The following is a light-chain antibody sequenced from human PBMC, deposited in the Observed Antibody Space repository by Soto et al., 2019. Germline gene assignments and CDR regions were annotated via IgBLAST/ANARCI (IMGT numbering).Light chain of an antibody. CDR3: QQYNSYRRT. CDR1: QSISSW. CDR2: KAS. J-gene: IGKJ1*01. V-gene: IGKV1-5*03. Sequence: DIQMTQSPSTLSASVEDRVTITYRASQSISSWLAWYQQKPGKAPKLLIYKASSLESGVPSRFSGSGSGTEFTLTISSLQPDDFATYYCQQYNSYRRTFGQGTKVEIK.